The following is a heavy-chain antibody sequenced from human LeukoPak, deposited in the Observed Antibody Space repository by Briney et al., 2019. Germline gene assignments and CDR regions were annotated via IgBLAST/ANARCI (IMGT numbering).Heavy chain of an antibody. D-gene: IGHD3-16*01. J-gene: IGHJ6*03. Sequence: PSETLSLTCTVSGGSISSYYWSWIRQPPGKGLEWIGYIYYSGSTNYNPSLKSRVTISVDTSKNQFSLKLSSVTAADTAVYYCARAATFWYYMDVSGKGTTVTVSS. CDR1: GGSISSYY. CDR3: ARAATFWYYMDV. CDR2: IYYSGST. V-gene: IGHV4-59*01.